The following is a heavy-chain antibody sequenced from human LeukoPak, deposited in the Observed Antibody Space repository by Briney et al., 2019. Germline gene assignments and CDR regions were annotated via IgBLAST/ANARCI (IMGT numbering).Heavy chain of an antibody. J-gene: IGHJ4*02. V-gene: IGHV6-1*01. Sequence: SQTLSLTCALSGDSFSSNSAAWGWIRQSPSRGLEWLGSTYYRAKEYNDYAVSGKSLITKNTDTSKNQCSLQLNSVTPEDTAVYYCARTGDSSGSLDYWGQGTLVTVSS. CDR3: ARTGDSSGSLDY. CDR2: TYYRAKEYN. D-gene: IGHD6-19*01. CDR1: GDSFSSNSAA.